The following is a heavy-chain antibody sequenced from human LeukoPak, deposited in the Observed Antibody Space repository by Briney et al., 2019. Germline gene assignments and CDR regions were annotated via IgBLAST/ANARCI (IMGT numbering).Heavy chain of an antibody. J-gene: IGHJ4*02. CDR2: INIRADET. CDR3: VATTMKN. V-gene: IGHV3-23*01. Sequence: GGSLRLSCAASGFSFSNYGMSWFRQAPGKGLEWVSTINIRADETHYADSVMGRFTISRDNSKSTLYLQMSSLRAEDTAVYYCVATTMKNWGQGTLVTVSS. D-gene: IGHD4-17*01. CDR1: GFSFSNYG.